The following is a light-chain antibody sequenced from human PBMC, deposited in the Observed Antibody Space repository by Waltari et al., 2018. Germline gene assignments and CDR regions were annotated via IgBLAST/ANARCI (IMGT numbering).Light chain of an antibody. J-gene: IGLJ2*01. Sequence: QSVLTQPPSVSGAPGQRVTISCTGSSSNIGAGYDVHWYQQLPGSAPKLLIYANIVRPSGVPDRFSGSKSGTSASLAITGLQAEDEADYYCQSYDRSLSVRVFGGGTKLTVL. CDR1: SSNIGAGYD. CDR3: QSYDRSLSVRV. CDR2: ANI. V-gene: IGLV1-40*01.